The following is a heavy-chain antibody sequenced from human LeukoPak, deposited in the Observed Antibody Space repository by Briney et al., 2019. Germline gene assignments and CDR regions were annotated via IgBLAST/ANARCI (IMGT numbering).Heavy chain of an antibody. CDR1: GYNFTDYY. CDR2: VNPKNGAT. V-gene: IGHV1-2*02. CDR3: ARLALSPTLDY. Sequence: ASVKVSCKASGYNFTDYYFHWVRQAPGQGLEWMGFVNPKNGATNYAQKFQGRVTMTRDTSISTAYMELSSLRSDDTAVYFCARLALSPTLDYWGQGTLVTVSS. D-gene: IGHD2-15*01. J-gene: IGHJ4*02.